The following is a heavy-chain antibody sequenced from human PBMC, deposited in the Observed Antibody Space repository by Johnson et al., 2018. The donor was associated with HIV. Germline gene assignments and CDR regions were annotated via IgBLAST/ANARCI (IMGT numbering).Heavy chain of an antibody. Sequence: VQLVESGGGLVQPGGSLRLSCEASESTFSSYWMNWLRQAPGKGLEWVANIRQDGSEKYYVGSVKGRFTVSRDNARKSLYLQMNSLRAEDTAVYYCARDTGGEYYNFWSGYARGRDAFDIWGQGTMVTVSS. J-gene: IGHJ3*02. CDR3: ARDTGGEYYNFWSGYARGRDAFDI. V-gene: IGHV3-7*01. CDR1: ESTFSSYW. CDR2: IRQDGSEK. D-gene: IGHD3-3*01.